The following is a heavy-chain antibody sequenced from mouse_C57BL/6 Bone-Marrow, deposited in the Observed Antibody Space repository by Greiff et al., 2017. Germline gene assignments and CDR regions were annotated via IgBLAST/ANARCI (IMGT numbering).Heavy chain of an antibody. Sequence: EVQLQQSVAELVRPGASVKLSCTASGFNIKNTYMHWVKQRPEQGLEWIGRIDPANGNTKYAPKFQGKATITADTSSNTAYLQLSSLTSEDTAIYYCARRGVLWLRRGSYWYFDVWGTGTTVTVSS. V-gene: IGHV14-3*01. J-gene: IGHJ1*03. CDR3: ARRGVLWLRRGSYWYFDV. CDR2: IDPANGNT. D-gene: IGHD2-2*01. CDR1: GFNIKNTY.